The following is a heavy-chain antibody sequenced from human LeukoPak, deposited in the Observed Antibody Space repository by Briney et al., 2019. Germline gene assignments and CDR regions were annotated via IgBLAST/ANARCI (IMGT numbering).Heavy chain of an antibody. CDR1: GFTVSSTY. CDR3: ARSASSGYYYDY. Sequence: SGGSLRLSCAASGFTVSSTYMNWVRQAPGKGLEWVSYISSSSGTIYYADSVKGRFTISRDNAKNSLYLQMNSLRAEDTAVYYCARSASSGYYYDYWGQGTLVTVSS. V-gene: IGHV3-48*01. CDR2: ISSSSGTI. D-gene: IGHD3-22*01. J-gene: IGHJ4*02.